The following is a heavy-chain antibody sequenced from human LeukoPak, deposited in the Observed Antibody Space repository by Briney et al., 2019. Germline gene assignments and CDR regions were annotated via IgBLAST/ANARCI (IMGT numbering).Heavy chain of an antibody. CDR1: GFTFTTYG. D-gene: IGHD3-22*01. Sequence: PGGSLRLSCAASGFTFTTYGMNWVRQAPGKGLEWVSYISSSTSSIYYADSVKGRFTISRDNAKNTLYLQMSSLRAEDTAVYYCARTFYYDTSGFVNFDYWGLGTLVTVSS. V-gene: IGHV3-48*01. J-gene: IGHJ4*02. CDR3: ARTFYYDTSGFVNFDY. CDR2: ISSSTSSI.